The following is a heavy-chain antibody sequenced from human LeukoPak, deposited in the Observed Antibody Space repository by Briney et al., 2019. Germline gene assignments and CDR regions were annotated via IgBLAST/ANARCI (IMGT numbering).Heavy chain of an antibody. Sequence: SGTLSLTCAVYGGSFSGYYWSWIRQPPGKGLEWIGEINHSGSTNYNPSLKSRVTISVDTSKNQFSLKLSSVTAADTAVYYCASGGFTSQTPMDVWGKGTTVTVSS. CDR1: GGSFSGYY. CDR2: INHSGST. CDR3: ASGGFTSQTPMDV. V-gene: IGHV4-34*01. D-gene: IGHD2-2*01. J-gene: IGHJ6*03.